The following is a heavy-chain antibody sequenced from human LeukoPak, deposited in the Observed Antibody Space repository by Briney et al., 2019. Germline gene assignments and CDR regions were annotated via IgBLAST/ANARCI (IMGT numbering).Heavy chain of an antibody. CDR3: ARRGGGFDY. J-gene: IGHJ4*02. Sequence: KSGESLKTPCKGSGYSFTSYWIGWVRQMPGKGLEWMGIIYPGDYDNRFSPSFQGQVPISADKFISTAYWQWSSLKDSDAAMYYSARRGGGFDYWGQGTLVTVSS. D-gene: IGHD2-15*01. V-gene: IGHV5-51*01. CDR2: IYPGDYDN. CDR1: GYSFTSYW.